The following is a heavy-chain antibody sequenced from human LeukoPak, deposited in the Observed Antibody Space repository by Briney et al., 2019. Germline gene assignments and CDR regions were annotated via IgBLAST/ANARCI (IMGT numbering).Heavy chain of an antibody. CDR2: INPNSGGI. J-gene: IGHJ4*02. Sequence: GASVKVSCKASGYTFTTYYIHWVRQAPGQGLEWMGWINPNSGGINYAQKFQARVTMTRDTSINTAYMELSSLRSDDTAVYYCTRDRTVGVTTYWGQGTLVTVSS. CDR3: TRDRTVGVTTY. CDR1: GYTFTTYY. D-gene: IGHD1-26*01. V-gene: IGHV1-2*02.